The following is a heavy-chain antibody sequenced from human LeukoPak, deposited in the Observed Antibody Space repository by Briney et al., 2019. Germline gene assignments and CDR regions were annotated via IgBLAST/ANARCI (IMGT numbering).Heavy chain of an antibody. J-gene: IGHJ4*02. CDR2: ISTSGGSL. CDR1: GFTFSSYA. CDR3: ARDEARYSYGSDY. Sequence: PGGSLRLSCAASGFTFSSYAMSWVRRAPGKGLEWVSGISTSGGSLSYADSVKGRFTISRDNPRNTLYMQMNSLRAEDTAVYYCARDEARYSYGSDYWGQGTLVTVSS. D-gene: IGHD5-18*01. V-gene: IGHV3-23*01.